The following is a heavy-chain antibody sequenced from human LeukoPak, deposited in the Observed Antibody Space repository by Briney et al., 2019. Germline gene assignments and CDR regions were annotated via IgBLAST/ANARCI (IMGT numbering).Heavy chain of an antibody. J-gene: IGHJ4*02. CDR2: ISSFSGTI. Sequence: GGSLRLSCVASGITFSSYSMNWVRQAPGKGLEWVSYISSFSGTINYADSVKGRFTISRDNAKNSPYLQMNSLRAEDTAVYYCARDQGGVGYWGQGTLVTVSS. V-gene: IGHV3-48*01. D-gene: IGHD3-16*01. CDR3: ARDQGGVGY. CDR1: GITFSSYS.